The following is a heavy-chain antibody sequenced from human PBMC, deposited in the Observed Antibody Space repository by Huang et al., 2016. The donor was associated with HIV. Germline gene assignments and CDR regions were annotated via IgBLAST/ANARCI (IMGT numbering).Heavy chain of an antibody. CDR2: VSTYNGHT. J-gene: IGHJ5*02. V-gene: IGHV1-18*01. CDR1: GYTFFTYS. CDR3: ARFRGPQVTLNWLDP. Sequence: QVQLVQSGPEMKKPGASVNVSCKASGYTFFTYSISWVRQAPGQGLEGMGWVSTYNGHTNYAQKFQGRLTLTTDVSTSSAYMELKNLGSDDTAVYYCARFRGPQVTLNWLDPWGQGTLVTVSS. D-gene: IGHD3-10*01.